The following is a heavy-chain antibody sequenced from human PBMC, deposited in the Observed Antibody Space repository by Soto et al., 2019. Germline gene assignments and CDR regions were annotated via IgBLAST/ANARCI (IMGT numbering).Heavy chain of an antibody. CDR1: GGTFSSYT. D-gene: IGHD2-15*01. Sequence: QVQLVQSGAEVKKPGSSVKVSCKASGGTFSSYTISWVRQAPGQGLEWMGRIIPILGIANYAQKFQGRVTITAXXSXSXXYMELSSLRSEDTAVYYCATILGYCSGGSCYPWDYWGQGTLVTVSS. V-gene: IGHV1-69*02. CDR2: IIPILGIA. J-gene: IGHJ4*02. CDR3: ATILGYCSGGSCYPWDY.